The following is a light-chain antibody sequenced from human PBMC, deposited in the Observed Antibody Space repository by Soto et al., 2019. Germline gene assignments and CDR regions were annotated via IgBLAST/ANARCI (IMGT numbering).Light chain of an antibody. J-gene: IGLJ3*02. V-gene: IGLV1-44*01. Sequence: QSVLTQPPSASGISGQRVTISCSGSSFNIGSNTVNWYQQLPGTAPKLLIYSNSQRPSGVPDRFSGSKSGTSASLAIRGLQSEDEADYYCGAWDDSLNGWVFGGGTKVTVL. CDR3: GAWDDSLNGWV. CDR1: SFNIGSNT. CDR2: SNS.